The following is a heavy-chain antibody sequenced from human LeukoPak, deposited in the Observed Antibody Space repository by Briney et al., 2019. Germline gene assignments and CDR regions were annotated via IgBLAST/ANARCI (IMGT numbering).Heavy chain of an antibody. J-gene: IGHJ6*03. CDR2: IYPGDSDT. CDR3: ARLPHPYYYYMDV. CDR1: GYSFTSYW. Sequence: GESLKISCKGSGYSFTSYWIGWVRQMPGKGLEWMGIIYPGDSDTRYSPSFQGQVTISVDESISTAYLQWSSLKASDTAMYYCARLPHPYYYYMDVWGKGTTVTVSS. V-gene: IGHV5-51*01.